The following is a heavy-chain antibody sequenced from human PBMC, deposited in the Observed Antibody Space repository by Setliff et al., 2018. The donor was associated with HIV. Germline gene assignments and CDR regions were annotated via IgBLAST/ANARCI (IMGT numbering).Heavy chain of an antibody. V-gene: IGHV1-8*01. CDR1: GYTFTSYD. D-gene: IGHD3-10*01. J-gene: IGHJ4*02. CDR3: ATDLAVLLRGVGFY. CDR2: MNPNSGST. Sequence: ASVKVSCKASGYTFTSYDINWVRQAPGRGLEWMGWMNPNSGSTDYAQKFQGGVTMTRDTSISTAYMELSSLRSEDTAVYYCATDLAVLLRGVGFYWGQGTLVTVSS.